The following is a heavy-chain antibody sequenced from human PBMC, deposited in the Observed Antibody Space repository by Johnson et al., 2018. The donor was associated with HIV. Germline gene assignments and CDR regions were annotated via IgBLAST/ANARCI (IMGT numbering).Heavy chain of an antibody. CDR3: ASRSYGYVRHAFDI. CDR2: INWNGGSA. Sequence: VQLVESGGGVVRPGESLRLSCAASGFTFDDYGMSWVRQAPGKGLEWVSGINWNGGSAGHADSLKGRFIISRDNAKNSVFLQMNSLRAEDTAVYYCASRSYGYVRHAFDIWGQGTMVTVSS. D-gene: IGHD5-18*01. V-gene: IGHV3-20*04. CDR1: GFTFDDYG. J-gene: IGHJ3*02.